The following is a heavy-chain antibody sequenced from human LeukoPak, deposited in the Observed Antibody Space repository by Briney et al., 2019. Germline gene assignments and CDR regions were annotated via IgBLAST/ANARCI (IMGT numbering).Heavy chain of an antibody. Sequence: ASVKVSCKASGYTFTSYDINWVRQATGQGLEWMEWMNPNSGNTGYAQKFQGRVTMTRNTSISTAYMELSSLRSEDTAVYYCARGQRVGSDFDYWGQGTLVTVSS. J-gene: IGHJ4*02. CDR2: MNPNSGNT. CDR1: GYTFTSYD. CDR3: ARGQRVGSDFDY. V-gene: IGHV1-8*01.